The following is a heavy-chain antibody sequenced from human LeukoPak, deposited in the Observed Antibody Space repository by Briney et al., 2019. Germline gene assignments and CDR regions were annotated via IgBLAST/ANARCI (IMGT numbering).Heavy chain of an antibody. CDR2: MHYSGST. Sequence: PSETLSLTCTVSGGSVSNGNYYWIWNRQPPGEGLECIGNMHYSGSTNYNPSLKSRVTISVDTSMNQLSLLLTSATAADTAVYYCARDSLLRGSGWDYWYFDLWGRGTLVTVSS. D-gene: IGHD6-25*01. CDR3: ARDSLLRGSGWDYWYFDL. J-gene: IGHJ2*01. V-gene: IGHV4-61*01. CDR1: GGSVSNGNYY.